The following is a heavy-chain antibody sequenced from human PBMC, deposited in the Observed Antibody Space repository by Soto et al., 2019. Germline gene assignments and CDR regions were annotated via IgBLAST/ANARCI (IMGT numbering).Heavy chain of an antibody. CDR3: ARELSSSRDYGMDV. D-gene: IGHD6-13*01. CDR2: TYYRSKWYN. Sequence: LMEAISGDSVSSNRAAWNLIRQSPSRGLEWLGRTYYRSKWYNDYAVSVKSRITINPDTSKNQFSLQLNSVTPEDTAVYYCARELSSSRDYGMDVWGQGTTVTVSS. CDR1: GDSVSSNRAA. J-gene: IGHJ6*02. V-gene: IGHV6-1*01.